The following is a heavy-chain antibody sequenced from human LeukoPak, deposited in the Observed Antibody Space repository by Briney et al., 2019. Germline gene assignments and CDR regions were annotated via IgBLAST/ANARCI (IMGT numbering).Heavy chain of an antibody. CDR2: IYYSGST. CDR3: ARHSIVVVPAATNWFDP. Sequence: SETLSLTCTVSGGSISSSSYYWGWIRQPPGKGLEWIGYIYYSGSTNYNPSLKSRVTISVDTSKNQFSLKLSSVTAADTAVYYCARHSIVVVPAATNWFDPWGQGTLVTVSS. CDR1: GGSISSSSYY. J-gene: IGHJ5*02. D-gene: IGHD2-2*01. V-gene: IGHV4-61*05.